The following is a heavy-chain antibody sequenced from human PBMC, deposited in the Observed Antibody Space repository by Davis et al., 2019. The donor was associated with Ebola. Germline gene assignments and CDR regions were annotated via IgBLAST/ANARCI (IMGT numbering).Heavy chain of an antibody. CDR1: GFTFRDYS. D-gene: IGHD5-12*01. CDR3: ARAYESVYH. Sequence: GESLKISCAASGFTFRDYSMSWIRQAPGKGLEWVSFISSSSSFINYADSVKGRFSVSRDNAKNSLYLQMDGLRVEDTAVYYCARAYESVYHWGQGTLVTVSS. CDR2: ISSSSSFI. V-gene: IGHV3-11*06. J-gene: IGHJ5*02.